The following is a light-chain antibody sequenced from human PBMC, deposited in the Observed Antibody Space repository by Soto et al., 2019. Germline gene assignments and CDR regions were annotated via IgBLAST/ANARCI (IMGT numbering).Light chain of an antibody. Sequence: QSVLTQPASVSESPGQSITISCTGTSSDVGASDYVSWYQQHPGKAPQLIIYEISNRPSGVSNRFPGSKSGNTASLTISGLQAEDESDYYCSSYTTSHTLVFGGGTQLTVL. CDR2: EIS. CDR3: SSYTTSHTLV. CDR1: SSDVGASDY. V-gene: IGLV2-14*01. J-gene: IGLJ2*01.